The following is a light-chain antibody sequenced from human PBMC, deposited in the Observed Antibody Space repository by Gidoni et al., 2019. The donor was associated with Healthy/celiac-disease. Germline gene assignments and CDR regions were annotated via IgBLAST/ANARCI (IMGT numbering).Light chain of an antibody. V-gene: IGKV3-11*01. CDR1: QSVSSY. Sequence: EIVLTQSPATLSLSPGERATLSCRASQSVSSYLAWYQQKPGQAPRLLSYDASNRATGIPSRFSGSGSGTDFTLTISSLEPEDFAVYYCQQRSNWPPALTFGQGTRLEIK. CDR2: DAS. J-gene: IGKJ5*01. CDR3: QQRSNWPPALT.